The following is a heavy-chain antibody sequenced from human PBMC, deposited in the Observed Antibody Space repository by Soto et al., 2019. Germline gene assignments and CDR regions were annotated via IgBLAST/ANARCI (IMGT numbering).Heavy chain of an antibody. V-gene: IGHV1-58*01. CDR1: GVTFTSSA. J-gene: IGHJ6*02. CDR2: IVVGSGNT. CDR3: AADTRDPPASSLGYSRMDL. Sequence: SVKVSCKACGVTFTSSAVQWVRQALGQRLEWIGWIVVGSGNTNYAQKFQERVTITRDMSTSTAYMELGSLRSEDTAVYYCAADTRDPPASSLGYSRMDLCGQGTTVPVXS. D-gene: IGHD3-3*01.